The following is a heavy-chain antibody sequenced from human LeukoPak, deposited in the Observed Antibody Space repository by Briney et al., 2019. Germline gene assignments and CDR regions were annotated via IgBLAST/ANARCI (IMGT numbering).Heavy chain of an antibody. Sequence: SETLSLTCAVSGGSISSGGYSWSWIQQPPGKGLEWIGYIYHSGSTYYNPSLKSRVTISVDRSKNQFSLKLSSVTAADTAVYYCASLAVAGTHFDYWGQGTLVTVSS. J-gene: IGHJ4*02. D-gene: IGHD6-19*01. CDR1: GGSISSGGYS. CDR2: IYHSGST. CDR3: ASLAVAGTHFDY. V-gene: IGHV4-30-2*01.